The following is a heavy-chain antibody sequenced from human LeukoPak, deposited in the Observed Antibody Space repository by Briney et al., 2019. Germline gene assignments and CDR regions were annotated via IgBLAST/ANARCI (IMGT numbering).Heavy chain of an antibody. CDR2: ISPNSGGT. CDR3: ARYYYDSSGYYYGY. J-gene: IGHJ4*02. CDR1: GYTFTGYY. V-gene: IGHV1-2*02. Sequence: GASVKVSCKASGYTFTGYYMHWVRQAPGQGLEWMGWISPNSGGTNYAQKFQGRVTMTRDTSISTAYMELSRLRSDDTAVYYCARYYYDSSGYYYGYWGQGTLVTVSS. D-gene: IGHD3-22*01.